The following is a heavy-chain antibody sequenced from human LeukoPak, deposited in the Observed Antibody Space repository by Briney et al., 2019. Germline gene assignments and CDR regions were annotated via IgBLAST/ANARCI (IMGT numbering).Heavy chain of an antibody. CDR3: ARQPPGSGYQYRYYFDY. CDR1: VGPYKGVGYY. V-gene: IGHV4-31*03. J-gene: IGHJ4*02. Sequence: SETLSLTCTVSVGPYKGVGYYGPGIPRYPGGAGGGIASSYFSGSTFYNPSFESRVFISLDTSKNQFSLRLSSVTAADTAIYYCARQPPGSGYQYRYYFDYWGQGTLVTVSS. CDR2: SYFSGST. D-gene: IGHD3-22*01.